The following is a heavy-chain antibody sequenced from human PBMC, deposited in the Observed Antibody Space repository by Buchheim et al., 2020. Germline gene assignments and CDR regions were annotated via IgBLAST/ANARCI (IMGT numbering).Heavy chain of an antibody. CDR1: GYSFTSYW. V-gene: IGHV5-10-1*01. J-gene: IGHJ6*02. CDR2: IDPSDSYT. Sequence: EVQLVQSGAEVKKPGESLRISCKGSGYSFTSYWISWVRQMPGKGLEWMGRIDPSDSYTNYSPSFQGHVTISADKSISTAYLKWSSLKASDTAMYYCARHALAYSNFHYYYYYGMDVWGQGTT. CDR3: ARHALAYSNFHYYYYYGMDV. D-gene: IGHD4-11*01.